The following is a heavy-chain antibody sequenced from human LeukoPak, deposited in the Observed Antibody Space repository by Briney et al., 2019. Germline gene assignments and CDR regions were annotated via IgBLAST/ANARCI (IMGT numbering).Heavy chain of an antibody. CDR2: ISAYNGNT. CDR3: ARVHCSSTSCYELDY. V-gene: IGHV1-18*01. Sequence: ASVKVSCKASGYTFTSYGISWVRQAPGQGLEWMGWISAYNGNTNYAQKLQGRVTVTTDTSTSTAYMELRSLRSDDTAVYYCARVHCSSTSCYELDYWGQGTLVTVSS. CDR1: GYTFTSYG. J-gene: IGHJ4*02. D-gene: IGHD2-2*01.